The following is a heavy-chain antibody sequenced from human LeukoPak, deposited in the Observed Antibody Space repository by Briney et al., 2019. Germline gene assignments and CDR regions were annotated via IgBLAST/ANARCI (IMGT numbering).Heavy chain of an antibody. J-gene: IGHJ3*02. V-gene: IGHV3-21*01. CDR1: GFTFSGYS. D-gene: IGHD4-17*01. Sequence: GGSLRLSCAASGFTFSGYSMSWVRQAPGKGLDWVSSISSNNNYIYYADSVKGRFTISRDNAKNSLYLERNSLRAEDTAVYYCARALATVDAFDIWGQGTMVTVSS. CDR2: ISSNNNYI. CDR3: ARALATVDAFDI.